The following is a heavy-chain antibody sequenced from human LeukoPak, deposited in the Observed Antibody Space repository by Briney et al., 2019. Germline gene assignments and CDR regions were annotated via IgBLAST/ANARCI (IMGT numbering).Heavy chain of an antibody. CDR2: IYSGGST. J-gene: IGHJ4*02. D-gene: IGHD3-22*01. CDR1: RFTVSSNY. Sequence: GGSLRLSCAASRFTVSSNYMSWVRQAPGKGLEWVSVIYSGGSTYYADSVKGRFTISRDNSKNTLYLQMNSLRAEDTAVYYCARETYYYDSSGYEDYWGQGTLVTVSS. V-gene: IGHV3-66*01. CDR3: ARETYYYDSSGYEDY.